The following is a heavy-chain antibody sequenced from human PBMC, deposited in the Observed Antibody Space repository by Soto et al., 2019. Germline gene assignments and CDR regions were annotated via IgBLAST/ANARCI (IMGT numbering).Heavy chain of an antibody. CDR3: TTDDPINKY. CDR1: RFTFSNAW. V-gene: IGHV3-15*01. J-gene: IGHJ4*02. CDR2: IKNKVDGGTT. Sequence: PGGSLRLSCAASRFTFSNAWMSWVRQAPGKGLEWVGRIKNKVDGGTTDYAAPVKGRFTISRDDSENTLYLQMNSLKTEDTAVYYCTTDDPINKYWGQGTLVTVSS.